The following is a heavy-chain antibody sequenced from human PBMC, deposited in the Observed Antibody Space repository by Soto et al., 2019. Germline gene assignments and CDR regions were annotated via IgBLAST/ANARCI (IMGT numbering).Heavy chain of an antibody. J-gene: IGHJ4*02. CDR2: IKHSGTT. V-gene: IGHV4-34*02. CDR3: ARGGRLRSPCGY. Sequence: QVQLQQWGAGLLKPSETLSLTCAVYGGSFSDYYWTWIRQPPVKGLEWIGEIKHSGTTTHNPSLKSRVTMSVDTSENQFSLNLTSVTAADTAIYYCARGGRLRSPCGYWGQGSLVTVS. CDR1: GGSFSDYY. D-gene: IGHD4-17*01.